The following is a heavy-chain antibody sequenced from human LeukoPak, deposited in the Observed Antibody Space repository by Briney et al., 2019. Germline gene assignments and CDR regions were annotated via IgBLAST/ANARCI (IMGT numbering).Heavy chain of an antibody. CDR2: IYYSGST. Sequence: SETLSLTCTVSGGSISTFYWSWIRQPPGKGLEWIGYIYYSGSTHYNPSLKSRVTISVDTSKNQFFLKLTSVTAADTAVYYCARGRSYFDYWGQGTLVTVSS. J-gene: IGHJ4*02. CDR3: ARGRSYFDY. V-gene: IGHV4-59*01. CDR1: GGSISTFY.